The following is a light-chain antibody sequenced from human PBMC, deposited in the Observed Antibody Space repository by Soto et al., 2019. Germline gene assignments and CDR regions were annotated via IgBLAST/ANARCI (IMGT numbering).Light chain of an antibody. CDR2: EVS. V-gene: IGLV2-14*01. J-gene: IGLJ3*02. CDR3: ASYSRYSVLV. CDR1: SSDIGGYKY. Sequence: QSALTQPASVSGSPGQSITISCTGTSSDIGGYKYVSWYQRHPGKAPKLIIFEVSNRPSGVSDRFSGSNSGNTASLTISGLQAEDEADYYCASYSRYSVLVFGGGTKVTVL.